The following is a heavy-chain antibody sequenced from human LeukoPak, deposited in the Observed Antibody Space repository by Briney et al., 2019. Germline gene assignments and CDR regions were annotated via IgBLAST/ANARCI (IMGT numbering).Heavy chain of an antibody. V-gene: IGHV4-39*07. D-gene: IGHD2-15*01. CDR2: IYYSGST. Sequence: SETLSLTCTVSGGSISSSSYYWGWIRQPPGKGLEWIGSIYYSGSTYYNPSLKSRVTISVDTSKNQFSLKLSSVTAADTAVYYCAGDGIEDYCSGGSCYAPGFGYWGQGTLVTVSS. CDR3: AGDGIEDYCSGGSCYAPGFGY. J-gene: IGHJ4*02. CDR1: GGSISSSSYY.